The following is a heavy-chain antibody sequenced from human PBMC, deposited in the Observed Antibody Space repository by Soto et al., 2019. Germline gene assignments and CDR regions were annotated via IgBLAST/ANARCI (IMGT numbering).Heavy chain of an antibody. V-gene: IGHV3-33*01. CDR2: IWYDGSNK. CDR3: ARVLLRGAFDI. D-gene: IGHD3-10*01. J-gene: IGHJ3*02. Sequence: VIWYDGSNKYYADSVKGRFTISRDNSKNTLYLQMNSLRAEDTAVYYCARVLLRGAFDIWGQGTMVTVSS.